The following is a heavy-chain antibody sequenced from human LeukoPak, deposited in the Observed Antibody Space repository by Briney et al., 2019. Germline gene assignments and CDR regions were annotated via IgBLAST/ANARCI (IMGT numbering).Heavy chain of an antibody. J-gene: IGHJ4*02. CDR3: ARDPACYYESGGSSFDY. V-gene: IGHV4-61*02. Sequence: SETLSLTCTVSGGSIRSGSYYWSWLRQPAGKGLESIGRIYTSGSTNYNPSLNSRVTISVDTSKNQFSLKLSSVTAADTAVYYCARDPACYYESGGSSFDYWGQGTLVTVSS. D-gene: IGHD3-22*01. CDR1: GGSIRSGSYY. CDR2: IYTSGST.